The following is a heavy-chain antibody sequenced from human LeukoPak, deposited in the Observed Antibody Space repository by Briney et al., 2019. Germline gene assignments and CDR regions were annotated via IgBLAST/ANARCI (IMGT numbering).Heavy chain of an antibody. CDR2: INPNSGGT. J-gene: IGHJ3*02. CDR3: ARVLSGWHDAFDI. D-gene: IGHD6-19*01. Sequence: ASVKVSRKASGYTFTGYYMHWVRQAPGQGLEWMGWINPNSGGTNYAQKFQGRVTMTRDISTSTVYMELSSLRSEDTAVYYCARVLSGWHDAFDIWGQGTMVTVSS. V-gene: IGHV1-2*02. CDR1: GYTFTGYY.